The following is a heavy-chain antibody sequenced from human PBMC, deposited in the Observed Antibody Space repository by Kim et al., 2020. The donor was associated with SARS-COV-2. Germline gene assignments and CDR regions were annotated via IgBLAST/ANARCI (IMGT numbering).Heavy chain of an antibody. CDR1: GYTFTSYG. D-gene: IGHD3-3*01. CDR3: ARSPPQTSGYYDFWSGYYPYYYYYGMDV. J-gene: IGHJ6*02. CDR2: ISAYNGNT. Sequence: ASVKVSCKASGYTFTSYGISWVRQAPGQGLEWMGWISAYNGNTNYAQKLQGRVTMTTDTSTSTAYMELRSLRSDDTAVYYCARSPPQTSGYYDFWSGYYPYYYYYGMDVWGQGTTVTVSS. V-gene: IGHV1-18*04.